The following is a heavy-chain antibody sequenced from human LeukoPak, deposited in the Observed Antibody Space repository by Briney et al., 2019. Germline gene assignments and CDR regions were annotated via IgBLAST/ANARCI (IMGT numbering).Heavy chain of an antibody. CDR2: ISRRSRHA. D-gene: IGHD2-8*02. Sequence: GGSLRLSCAASGFTFSDYSMNWVRQAPGKGLEWISSISRRSRHAYYAGSVKGRFTITRDDARNSLYLQMNSLRAEDMAVYFCECDLLGTGYTTAYLGHWGQGTLVTVSS. J-gene: IGHJ1*01. CDR1: GFTFSDYS. V-gene: IGHV3-21*01. CDR3: ECDLLGTGYTTAYLGH.